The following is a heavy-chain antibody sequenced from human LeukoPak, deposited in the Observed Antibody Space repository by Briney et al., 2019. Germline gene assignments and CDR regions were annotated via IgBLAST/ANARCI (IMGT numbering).Heavy chain of an antibody. CDR1: GYTFTGYL. V-gene: IGHV1-2*02. J-gene: IGHJ5*02. CDR2: INPNSGVT. CDR3: ARDRVFPTNNWFDP. D-gene: IGHD3-10*01. Sequence: ASVKGSCKASGYTFTGYLIHWVRQAPGQGLEWMGWINPNSGVTNYAQKFQGRVTMTRDTSLSAAYVELSRLKSDDPALYYCARDRVFPTNNWFDPWGQGTLVTVSS.